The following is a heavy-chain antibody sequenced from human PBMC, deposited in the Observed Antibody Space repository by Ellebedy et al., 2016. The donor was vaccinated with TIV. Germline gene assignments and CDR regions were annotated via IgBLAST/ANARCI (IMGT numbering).Heavy chain of an antibody. CDR3: ATARDLPYCSSTSCYS. CDR2: MNPNSGNT. CDR1: GYTFTSYD. V-gene: IGHV1-8*01. D-gene: IGHD2-2*02. J-gene: IGHJ4*02. Sequence: ASVKVSCXASGYTFTSYDINWVRQATGQGLEWMGWMNPNSGNTGYAQKFQGRVTMTEDTSTDTAYMELSSLRSEDTAVYYCATARDLPYCSSTSCYSWGQGTLVTVSS.